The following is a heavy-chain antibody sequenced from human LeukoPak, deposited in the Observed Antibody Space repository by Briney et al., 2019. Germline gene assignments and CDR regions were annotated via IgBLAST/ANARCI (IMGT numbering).Heavy chain of an antibody. CDR3: AKDGRSGRHFVFDI. Sequence: GGSLRLSCAASGFTFNSYGMHWVRQAPGKGLEWVAFIRYDGSKSYFADSVKGRFALSRDNSKNTLYLQMSSLRPEDTAVYFCAKDGRSGRHFVFDICGQGTMVALSS. CDR1: GFTFNSYG. J-gene: IGHJ3*02. CDR2: IRYDGSKS. V-gene: IGHV3-30*02. D-gene: IGHD1-26*01.